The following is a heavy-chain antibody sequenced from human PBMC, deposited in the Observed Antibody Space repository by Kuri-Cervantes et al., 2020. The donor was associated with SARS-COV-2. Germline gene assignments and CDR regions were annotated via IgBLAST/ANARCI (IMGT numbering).Heavy chain of an antibody. CDR3: ARASVRGIIITYHSYGMDV. D-gene: IGHD3-10*01. J-gene: IGHJ6*02. Sequence: ASVKVSCKASGYTFTGYYMHWVRQAPGQGLEWMGWINPNSGGTNYAQKFQGWVTMTRDTSISTAYMELSRLRSDDTAMYYCARASVRGIIITYHSYGMDVWGQGTTVTVSS. V-gene: IGHV1-2*04. CDR2: INPNSGGT. CDR1: GYTFTGYY.